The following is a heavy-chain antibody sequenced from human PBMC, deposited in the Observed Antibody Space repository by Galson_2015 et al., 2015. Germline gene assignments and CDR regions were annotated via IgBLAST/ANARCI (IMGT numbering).Heavy chain of an antibody. CDR3: ARDISPGSAIWFWFDP. CDR2: ISYDGSNK. Sequence: SLRLSCAASGFTFSSYAMHWVRQAPGKGLEWVAVISYDGSNKYYADSVKGRFTISKDNSKNTLYLQMNSLRAEDTAVYYCARDISPGSAIWFWFDPWGQGTLVTVSS. D-gene: IGHD3-9*01. CDR1: GFTFSSYA. J-gene: IGHJ5*02. V-gene: IGHV3-30-3*01.